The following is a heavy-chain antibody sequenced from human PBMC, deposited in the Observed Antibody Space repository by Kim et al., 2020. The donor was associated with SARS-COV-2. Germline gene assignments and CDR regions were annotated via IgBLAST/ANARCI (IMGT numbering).Heavy chain of an antibody. V-gene: IGHV1-69*13. CDR1: GGTFSSYA. D-gene: IGHD6-13*01. J-gene: IGHJ4*02. CDR3: ARAPTLVSSSSLGHY. CDR2: IIPIFGTA. Sequence: SVKVSCKASGGTFSSYAISWVRQAPGQGLEWMGGIIPIFGTANYAQKFQGRVTITADESTSTAYMELSSLRSEDTAVYYCARAPTLVSSSSLGHYWGQGTLVTVSS.